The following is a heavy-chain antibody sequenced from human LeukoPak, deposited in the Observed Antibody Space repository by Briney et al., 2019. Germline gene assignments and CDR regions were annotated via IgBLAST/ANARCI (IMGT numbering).Heavy chain of an antibody. V-gene: IGHV3-23*01. Sequence: GGSLRLSCAASGFTFSSHGMSWVRQVPGKGLEWVSAVSGSGDNTNYADSVKGRFTISRDNSKNTVYLQMNSLRAEDTAVYYCAKESSGTFFYFDYWGQGTLVTVSS. CDR2: VSGSGDNT. CDR3: AKESSGTFFYFDY. J-gene: IGHJ4*02. CDR1: GFTFSSHG. D-gene: IGHD6-25*01.